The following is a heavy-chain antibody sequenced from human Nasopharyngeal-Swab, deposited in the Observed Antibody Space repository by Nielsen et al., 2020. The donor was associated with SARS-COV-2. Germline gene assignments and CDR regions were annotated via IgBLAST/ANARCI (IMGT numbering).Heavy chain of an antibody. CDR1: GYSFTSYW. Sequence: GESLKISCQGSGYSFTSYWIAWVRQMPGKGLEWMGIIYPGDSDTRYGPSFQGQVTISADKSINTAYLQWSSLKASDTAIYYCAWKSSGWYGSYDYWGQGTLVTASS. CDR2: IYPGDSDT. CDR3: AWKSSGWYGSYDY. D-gene: IGHD6-19*01. V-gene: IGHV5-51*01. J-gene: IGHJ4*02.